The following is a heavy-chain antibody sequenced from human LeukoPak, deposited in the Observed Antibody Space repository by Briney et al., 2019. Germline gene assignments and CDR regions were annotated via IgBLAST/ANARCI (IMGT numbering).Heavy chain of an antibody. J-gene: IGHJ3*02. V-gene: IGHV3-11*04. CDR2: ITSSATT. CDR3: ARDLGPHSSSPNSGAFDI. Sequence: GESLRLSCGASGFTFNDYYMTWIRQAPGKGLEWVSYITSSATTYYADSVKGRFTISRDNAKTSLYLQMNSLRAEDTAVYYCARDLGPHSSSPNSGAFDIWGQGTMVTVSS. CDR1: GFTFNDYY. D-gene: IGHD6-6*01.